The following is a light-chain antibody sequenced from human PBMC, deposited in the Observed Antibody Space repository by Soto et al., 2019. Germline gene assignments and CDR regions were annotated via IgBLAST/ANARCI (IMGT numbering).Light chain of an antibody. V-gene: IGKV4-1*01. CDR2: WAS. J-gene: IGKJ1*01. CDR1: QTILYSSNNKTY. CDR3: QQYYTTPRT. Sequence: DIVMTQSPDSLAVSLGEGASINCKSSQTILYSSNNKTYLAWYQQSTGQPPKLLIYWASTRESGVPDRFSGSGSGTDFTLTISSLQAEDVAVYYCQQYYTTPRTFGQGTKVELK.